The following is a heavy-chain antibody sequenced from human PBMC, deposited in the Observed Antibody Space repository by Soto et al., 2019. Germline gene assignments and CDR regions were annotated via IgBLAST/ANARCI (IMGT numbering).Heavy chain of an antibody. Sequence: EVQLVESGGGLGKPGGSLRLSCAASGFTFSSYSMNWVRQAPGKGLEWVSSISSSSTYIYYADSVKGRFTISRDNAKNSLSLQMNSLRADDTAVYYCATGERNWDYYFDYWGQGTLVTVSS. CDR1: GFTFSSYS. J-gene: IGHJ4*02. CDR2: ISSSSTYI. D-gene: IGHD1-7*01. CDR3: ATGERNWDYYFDY. V-gene: IGHV3-21*01.